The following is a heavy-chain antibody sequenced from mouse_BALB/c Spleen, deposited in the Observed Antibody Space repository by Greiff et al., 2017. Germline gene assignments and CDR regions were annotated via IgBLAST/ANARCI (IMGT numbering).Heavy chain of an antibody. CDR2: ISSGSSTI. CDR1: GFTFSSFG. Sequence: EVQLVESGGGLVQPGGSRKLSCAASGFTFSSFGMHWVRQAPEKGLEWVAYISSGSSTIYYADTVKGRFTISRDNPKNTLFLQMTSLRSEDTAMYYCARKNYGNYFDYWGQGTTLTVSS. CDR3: ARKNYGNYFDY. J-gene: IGHJ2*01. D-gene: IGHD1-1*01. V-gene: IGHV5-17*02.